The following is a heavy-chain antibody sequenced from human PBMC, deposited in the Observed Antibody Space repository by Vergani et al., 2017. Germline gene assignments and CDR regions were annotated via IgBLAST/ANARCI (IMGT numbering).Heavy chain of an antibody. D-gene: IGHD1-26*01. J-gene: IGHJ4*02. CDR1: GFTFSSYA. V-gene: IGHV3-23*01. CDR3: AGEADGCWGLLHFSWCAEGLDY. CDR2: ISGSGGST. Sequence: EVQLLESGGGLVQPGGSLRLSCAASGFTFSSYAMSWVRQAPGKGLEWVSAISGSGGSTYYAGSLKGRYTISRDKSKNTLYLQMSSLRAEETAVYYCAGEADGCWGLLHFSWCAEGLDYWGQGTLVTVSS.